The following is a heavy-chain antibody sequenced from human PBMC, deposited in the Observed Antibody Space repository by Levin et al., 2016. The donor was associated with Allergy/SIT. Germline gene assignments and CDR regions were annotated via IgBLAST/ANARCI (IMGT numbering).Heavy chain of an antibody. D-gene: IGHD3-3*01. Sequence: WIRQPPGKGLEWVSSISSSSSYIYYADSVKGRFTISRDNAKNSLYLQMNSLRAEDTAVYYCAREYATIFGVVSHYGMDVWGQGTTVTVSS. CDR2: ISSSSSYI. CDR3: AREYATIFGVVSHYGMDV. J-gene: IGHJ6*02. V-gene: IGHV3-21*01.